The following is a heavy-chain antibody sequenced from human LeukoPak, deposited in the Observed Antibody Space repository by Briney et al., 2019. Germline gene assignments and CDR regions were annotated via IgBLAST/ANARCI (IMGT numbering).Heavy chain of an antibody. V-gene: IGHV3-21*01. CDR1: GFTFSSYS. CDR2: ISSSSSYI. CDR3: ARRYYYDSSGYSDAFDI. D-gene: IGHD3-22*01. J-gene: IGHJ3*02. Sequence: PGGSLRLSCAASGFTFSSYSMNWIRQAPGKGLEWVSSISSSSSYIYYADSVKGRFTISRDNAKNSLYLQMNSLRAEDTAVYYCARRYYYDSSGYSDAFDIWGQGTMVTVSS.